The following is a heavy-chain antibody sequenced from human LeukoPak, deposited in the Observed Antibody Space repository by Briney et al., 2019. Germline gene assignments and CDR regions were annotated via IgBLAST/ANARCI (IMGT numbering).Heavy chain of an antibody. J-gene: IGHJ5*02. D-gene: IGHD6-19*01. V-gene: IGHV1-18*01. CDR2: ISAYNGNT. CDR3: ARGGGGWYWYVMGNWFDP. CDR1: GYTFTSYG. Sequence: GASVKVSCKASGYTFTSYGISWVRQAPGQGLEWMGWISAYNGNTNYAQKLQGRVTMTTDTSTSTAYMELRSLRSGDTAVYYCARGGGGWYWYVMGNWFDPWGQGTLVTVSS.